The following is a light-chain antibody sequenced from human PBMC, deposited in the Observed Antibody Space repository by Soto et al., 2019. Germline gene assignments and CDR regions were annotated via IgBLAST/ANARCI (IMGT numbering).Light chain of an antibody. CDR2: DVS. CDR1: SSHIGHYNY. J-gene: IGLJ3*02. Sequence: QSVLTQPASVSGSPGQSITISCTGTSSHIGHYNYVSWYQHHPGKPPKLMIYDVSYRYSGICNRFSGSKSGDTASLTISGFQAEDEADDYCSSYTSSSILVFGGGTKLTVL. V-gene: IGLV2-14*03. CDR3: SSYTSSSILV.